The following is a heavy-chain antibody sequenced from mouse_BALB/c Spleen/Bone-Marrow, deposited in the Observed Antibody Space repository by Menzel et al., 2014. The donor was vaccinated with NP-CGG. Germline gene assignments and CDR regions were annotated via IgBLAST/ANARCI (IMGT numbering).Heavy chain of an antibody. V-gene: IGHV1-9*01. CDR2: ILPGSGNT. CDR3: ARWAFDAWFAY. D-gene: IGHD3-1*01. CDR1: GYTFSSYW. Sequence: GKLQQSGAELMKPGASVKVYCKATGYTFSSYWIEWVKQRPGHGLEWIGEILPGSGNTNYNEKFKGKATFTADTSSNTAYMQLSSLTSEDSAVYYCARWAFDAWFAYWGQGTLVTVSA. J-gene: IGHJ3*01.